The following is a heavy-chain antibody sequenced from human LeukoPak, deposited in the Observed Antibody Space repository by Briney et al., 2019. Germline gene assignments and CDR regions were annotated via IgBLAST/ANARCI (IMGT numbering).Heavy chain of an antibody. CDR2: INSDGSST. J-gene: IGHJ4*02. D-gene: IGHD3-16*02. CDR1: GFTFSSYW. CDR3: ARDQYYVWGSYRYSRPFDY. Sequence: GGSLRLSCAASGFTFSSYWMHWVRHAPGKGLVRVSRINSDGSSTNYADSVKGRFTISRDNAKNTLYLQMNSLRAEDTAVYYCARDQYYVWGSYRYSRPFDYWGQGTLVTVSS. V-gene: IGHV3-74*01.